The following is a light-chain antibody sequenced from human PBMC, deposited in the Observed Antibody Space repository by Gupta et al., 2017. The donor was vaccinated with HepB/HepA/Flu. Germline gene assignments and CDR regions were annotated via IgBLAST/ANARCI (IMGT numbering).Light chain of an antibody. Sequence: EIVMTQSPATLSVSPGERATLSCRASQSVSSNLAWYQQKPGQAPWLLIYGASTRATGIPARFSGSGSGTEFTLTISSLQSEDFAVYYCQKYNNWLALTFGGGTKVEIK. CDR1: QSVSSN. V-gene: IGKV3-15*01. CDR2: GAS. CDR3: QKYNNWLALT. J-gene: IGKJ4*01.